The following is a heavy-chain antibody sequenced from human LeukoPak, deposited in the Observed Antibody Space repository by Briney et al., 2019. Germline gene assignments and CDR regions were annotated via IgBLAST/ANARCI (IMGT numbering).Heavy chain of an antibody. CDR1: GFTFSSYG. D-gene: IGHD3-3*01. J-gene: IGHJ2*01. V-gene: IGHV3-30*18. CDR3: AKDGSQRFPYWYFDL. Sequence: PGRSLRLSCAASGFTFSSYGMHWVRQAPGKGLEWVAVISYDGSNKYYADSVKGRFTISRDNSKNTLYLQMNSLRTEDTAVYYCAKDGSQRFPYWYFDLWGRGTLVTVSS. CDR2: ISYDGSNK.